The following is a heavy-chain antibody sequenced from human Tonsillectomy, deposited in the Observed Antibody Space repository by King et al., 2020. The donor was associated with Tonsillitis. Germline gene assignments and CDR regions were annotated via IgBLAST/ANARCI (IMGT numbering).Heavy chain of an antibody. CDR3: ARDSGYCSGGSCYGFYYYYMDV. CDR1: GGTFSNYA. V-gene: IGHV1-69*04. D-gene: IGHD2-15*01. Sequence: QLVQSGAEVKKPGSSVKVSCKASGGTFSNYAISWVRQAPGQGLEWMGRIISILGITNYAQKFQGRVTITADKSTSTAYMELSSLRSEDTAVYYCARDSGYCSGGSCYGFYYYYMDVWGKGTTVTVSS. J-gene: IGHJ6*03. CDR2: IISILGIT.